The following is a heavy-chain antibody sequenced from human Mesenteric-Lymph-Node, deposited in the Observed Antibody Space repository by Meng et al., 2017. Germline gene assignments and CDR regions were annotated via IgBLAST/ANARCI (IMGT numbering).Heavy chain of an antibody. CDR1: GYTFTSYY. CDR3: ASDRAYCSGGSCYQPTKKNWFDP. V-gene: IGHV1-46*01. D-gene: IGHD2-15*01. Sequence: ASVKVSCKASGYTFTSYYMHWVRQAPGQGLEWMGIINPSGGSTSYAQKFQGRVTITADESTSTAYMELRSLRSDDTAVYYCASDRAYCSGGSCYQPTKKNWFDPWGQGTLVTVSS. CDR2: INPSGGST. J-gene: IGHJ5*02.